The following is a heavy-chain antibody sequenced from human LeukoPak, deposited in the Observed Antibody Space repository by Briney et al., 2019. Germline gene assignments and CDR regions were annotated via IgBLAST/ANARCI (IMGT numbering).Heavy chain of an antibody. V-gene: IGHV3-9*01. CDR1: GFTFDDYA. Sequence: PGGSLRLSCAASGFTFDDYAMHWVRQAPGKGLEWVSDISWNSGSLGHADSVKGRFTISRDNAKNSLYLQMNSLRAEDTALYYCAKEVRRGSHFDYWGQGTLVTVSS. J-gene: IGHJ4*02. CDR3: AKEVRRGSHFDY. CDR2: ISWNSGSL. D-gene: IGHD3-16*01.